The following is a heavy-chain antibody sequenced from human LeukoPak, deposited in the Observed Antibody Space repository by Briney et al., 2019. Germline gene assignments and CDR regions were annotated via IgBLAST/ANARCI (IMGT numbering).Heavy chain of an antibody. J-gene: IGHJ4*02. CDR2: LWYDLTKE. CDR3: ARELPPVLTYYFDY. V-gene: IGHV3-33*01. CDR1: GFTFGSFG. Sequence: GGSLRLSCAASGFTFGSFGLHWVRQAPGKGLEWVAVLWYDLTKEFYADSVKGRFTVSRDNSKNTLYLQMNSLRAEDTAVYYCARELPPVLTYYFDYWGQGTLVTVSS. D-gene: IGHD2-8*02.